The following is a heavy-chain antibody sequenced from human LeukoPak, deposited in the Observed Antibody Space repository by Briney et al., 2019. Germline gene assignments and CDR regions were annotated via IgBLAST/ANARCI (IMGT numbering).Heavy chain of an antibody. V-gene: IGHV3-66*01. J-gene: IGHJ4*02. D-gene: IGHD2-2*01. CDR2: IYSGGST. Sequence: GGSLRLSCAASGFTVSSNYTSWVRQAPGKGLEWVSVIYSGGSTYYADSVKGRFTISRDNSKNTLYLQMNSLRAEDTAVYYSASLVPAARKGYVWSYFDYWGQGTLVTVSS. CDR1: GFTVSSNY. CDR3: ASLVPAARKGYVWSYFDY.